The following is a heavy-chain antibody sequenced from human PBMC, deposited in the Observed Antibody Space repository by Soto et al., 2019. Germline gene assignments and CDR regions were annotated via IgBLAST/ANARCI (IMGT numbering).Heavy chain of an antibody. Sequence: SETLSLTCAVYGGSFSGYYWSWIRQPPGKGLEWIGEINHSGSTNYNPSLKSRVTISVDTSKNQFSLKLTSVTTADTAVYYCAGDKTWMEPSLTYWGQGILVT. J-gene: IGHJ4*02. V-gene: IGHV4-34*01. D-gene: IGHD1-1*01. CDR2: INHSGST. CDR3: AGDKTWMEPSLTY. CDR1: GGSFSGYY.